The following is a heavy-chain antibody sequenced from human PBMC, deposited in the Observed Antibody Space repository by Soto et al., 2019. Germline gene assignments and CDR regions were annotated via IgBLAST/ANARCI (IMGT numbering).Heavy chain of an antibody. J-gene: IGHJ4*02. Sequence: GGSLSLSCAASGFTFSSYAIHWVRQAPGKGLEFVSAISSNGGNTYYANSVKGRFTISRDNSKNTLYLQMGSLRAEDMAVYYCARARYSSDWLPFDYWGQGTLVTVSS. D-gene: IGHD6-19*01. CDR1: GFTFSSYA. CDR2: ISSNGGNT. CDR3: ARARYSSDWLPFDY. V-gene: IGHV3-64*01.